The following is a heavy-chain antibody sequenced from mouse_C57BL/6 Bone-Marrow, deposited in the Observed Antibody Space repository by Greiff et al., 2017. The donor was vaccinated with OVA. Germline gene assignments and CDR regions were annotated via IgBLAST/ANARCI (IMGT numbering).Heavy chain of an antibody. V-gene: IGHV5-17*01. CDR1: GFTFSDYG. Sequence: EVQLQQSGGGLVKPGGSLKLSCAASGFTFSDYGMHWVRQAPEKGLEWVAYISSGSSTIYYADTVQGRFTISRDNAKNTLFLQMTSLRSEDTAMYYCARTVWYFDVWGTGTTVTVSS. CDR3: ARTVWYFDV. J-gene: IGHJ1*03. CDR2: ISSGSSTI. D-gene: IGHD1-1*01.